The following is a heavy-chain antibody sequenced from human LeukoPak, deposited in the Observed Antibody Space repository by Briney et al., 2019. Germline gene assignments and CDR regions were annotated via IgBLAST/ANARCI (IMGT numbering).Heavy chain of an antibody. J-gene: IGHJ4*02. Sequence: GGSLRLSCAASGFTFSSYSMNWVRQAPGRGLEWVSSISSSSSYIYYADSVKGRFTISRDNAKNSLYLQMDSLRAEDTAVYYCARGWASEAFDYWGQGTLVTVSS. CDR2: ISSSSSYI. CDR3: ARGWASEAFDY. V-gene: IGHV3-21*01. CDR1: GFTFSSYS. D-gene: IGHD3-16*01.